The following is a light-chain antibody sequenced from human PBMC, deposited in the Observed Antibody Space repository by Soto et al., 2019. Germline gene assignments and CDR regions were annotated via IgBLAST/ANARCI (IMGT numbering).Light chain of an antibody. CDR1: QSISSW. J-gene: IGKJ1*01. CDR2: DAS. V-gene: IGKV1-5*01. Sequence: DTQMTQSLSTLSANVGDRVTITCRASQSISSWLAWYQQKPGKAPKLLIYDASSLESGVPSRFSGSGSGTEFTLTISCLQPDDFATYYCQQYNSYSWTFGQGTKVDIK. CDR3: QQYNSYSWT.